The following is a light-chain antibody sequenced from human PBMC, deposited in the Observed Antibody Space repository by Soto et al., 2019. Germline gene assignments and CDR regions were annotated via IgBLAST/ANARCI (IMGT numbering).Light chain of an antibody. V-gene: IGLV2-14*03. J-gene: IGLJ1*01. CDR1: ISDVSGYNF. CDR2: DVS. CDR3: SSYTSSNTYV. Sequence: QSALTQPASVSGSPGQSITISCTGTISDVSGYNFVSWYQQYPGKAPKLMIYDVSNRPSGVSNRFSGSKSGNTASLTISGLQAEDDADYYCSSYTSSNTYVFGAGTKVTVL.